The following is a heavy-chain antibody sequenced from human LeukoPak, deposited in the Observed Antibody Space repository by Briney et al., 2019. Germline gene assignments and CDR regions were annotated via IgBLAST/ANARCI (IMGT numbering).Heavy chain of an antibody. CDR3: ARVSFYGSGSMFVDY. J-gene: IGHJ4*02. Sequence: SETLSLTCSVSGVSISNNYWSWIRQPPGKGREWIGYIYNTVTTNYNPSLKSRVTMSVDKSKNQFSLNLSSVTAADTAVYYCARVSFYGSGSMFVDYWGQGTLVTVSS. V-gene: IGHV4-59*01. D-gene: IGHD3-10*01. CDR2: IYNTVTT. CDR1: GVSISNNY.